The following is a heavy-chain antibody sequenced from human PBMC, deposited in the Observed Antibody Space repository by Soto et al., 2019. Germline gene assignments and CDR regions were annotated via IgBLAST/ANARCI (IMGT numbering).Heavy chain of an antibody. J-gene: IGHJ4*02. CDR3: ARGRYGDY. CDR1: GYTFTSYG. V-gene: IGHV1-18*01. CDR2: ISAHNGNT. D-gene: IGHD1-1*01. Sequence: QVHLVPSGAEVKKPGASVKVSCKASGYTFTSYGITWVRQAPGQGLEWMGWISAHNGNTDYAQKLQGRVIVTRDTSTSTAYMELRSLRSDDTAVYYFARGRYGDYWGQGALVTVSS.